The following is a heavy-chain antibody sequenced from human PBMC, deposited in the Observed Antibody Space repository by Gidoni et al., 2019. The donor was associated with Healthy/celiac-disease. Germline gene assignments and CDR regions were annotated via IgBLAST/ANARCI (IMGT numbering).Heavy chain of an antibody. Sequence: EVQLVESGGGLVQPGGSLRLSCAASGFHYSSYSMNWVRQAPGKGLEWVSYISGRSRTISYAASVKGRFTISRDNAQTSLYLQMNSLRAEDTAVYYCARALAYCGGACSSDYWGQGTLVTVSS. D-gene: IGHD2-21*02. CDR2: ISGRSRTI. CDR1: GFHYSSYS. V-gene: IGHV3-48*04. CDR3: ARALAYCGGACSSDY. J-gene: IGHJ4*02.